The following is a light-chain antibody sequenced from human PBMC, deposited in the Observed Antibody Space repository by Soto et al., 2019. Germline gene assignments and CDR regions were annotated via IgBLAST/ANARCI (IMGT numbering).Light chain of an antibody. CDR1: QSVSSN. J-gene: IGKJ5*01. V-gene: IGKV3-15*01. CDR2: GAS. CDR3: QQYNNWPPRT. Sequence: EIGMTQSPSTLSVSTGERATLSCRASQSVSSNLAWYQQKPGQAPRLLIYGASTRATGIPARFSGSGSGTEFTLTISSLQSEDFAVYYCQQYNNWPPRTFGQGTRLEIK.